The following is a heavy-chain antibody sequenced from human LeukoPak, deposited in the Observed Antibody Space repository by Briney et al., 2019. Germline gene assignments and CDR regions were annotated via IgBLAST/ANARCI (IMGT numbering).Heavy chain of an antibody. CDR1: GFTFRLFA. J-gene: IGHJ4*02. V-gene: IGHV3-23*03. CDR3: AKDWDSGGWYVFDS. D-gene: IGHD6-19*01. CDR2: IKADGYST. Sequence: PGGSLRLSCAASGFTFRLFAMSWVRQTPGKGLEWVSSIKADGYSTSHAESVRGRFTISRDNAKNLLFLQMNSLRVDDTAVYYCAKDWDSGGWYVFDSWGQGTPVAGSS.